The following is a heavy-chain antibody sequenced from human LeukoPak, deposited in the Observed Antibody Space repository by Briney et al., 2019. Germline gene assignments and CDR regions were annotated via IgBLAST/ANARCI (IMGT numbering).Heavy chain of an antibody. CDR2: ITSKTDGETT. CDR3: TTWPHDEIMS. Sequence: GGSLRLSCAASGFTFSRYAMHWVRQAPGKGLEWVGLITSKTDGETTDYAAPVKGRFTISRDDSKNMLFLQMNSMKTEDTAVYYCTTWPHDEIMSWGQGTLVTVSS. V-gene: IGHV3-15*01. CDR1: GFTFSRYA. J-gene: IGHJ5*02. D-gene: IGHD2-8*01.